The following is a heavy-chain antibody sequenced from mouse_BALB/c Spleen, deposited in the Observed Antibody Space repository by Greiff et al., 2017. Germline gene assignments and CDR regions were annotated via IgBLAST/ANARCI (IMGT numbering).Heavy chain of an antibody. CDR3: ASQRAMDY. J-gene: IGHJ2*01. D-gene: IGHD3-1*01. CDR2: INPGSGGT. CDR1: GYAFTNYL. V-gene: IGHV1-54*03. Sequence: VQLQQSGAELVRPGTSVKVSCKASGYAFTNYLIEWVKQRPGQGLEWIGVINPGSGGTNYNEKFKGKATLTADKSSSTAYMQLSSLTSDDSAVYFCASQRAMDYWGQGTTLTVSS.